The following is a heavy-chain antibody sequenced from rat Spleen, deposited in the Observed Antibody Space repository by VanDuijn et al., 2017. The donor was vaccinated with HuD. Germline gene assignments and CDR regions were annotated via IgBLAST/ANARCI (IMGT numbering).Heavy chain of an antibody. CDR1: GFNFNDYW. CDR3: TTWDGGYVMDA. CDR2: ITNASGGN. Sequence: EVQLVESGGGLVQPGRSMKLSCAASGFNFNDYWMGWVRQAPGKGLEWVASITNASGGNHYPDSVKGRFTISRDIAKSTLYLQMSNLRSEDTATYYCTTWDGGYVMDAWGQGASVTVSS. V-gene: IGHV5-31*01. J-gene: IGHJ4*01. D-gene: IGHD1-11*01.